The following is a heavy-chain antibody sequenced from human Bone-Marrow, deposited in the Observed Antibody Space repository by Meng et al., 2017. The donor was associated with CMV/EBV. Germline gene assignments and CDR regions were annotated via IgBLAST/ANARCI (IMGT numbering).Heavy chain of an antibody. V-gene: IGHV1-2*02. CDR3: VTRRGYDSSGYWG. Sequence: ASVKVFCKASGYTFTGYYMHWVRQAPGQGLEWMGWINPNSGGTNYAQKFQGRVTMTRDTSISTAYMELSRLRSDDTAVYYCVTRRGYDSSGYWGWGQGTLVTVSS. CDR1: GYTFTGYY. D-gene: IGHD3-22*01. J-gene: IGHJ4*02. CDR2: INPNSGGT.